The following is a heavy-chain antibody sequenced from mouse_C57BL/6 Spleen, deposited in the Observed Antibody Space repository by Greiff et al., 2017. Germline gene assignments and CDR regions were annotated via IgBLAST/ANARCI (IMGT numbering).Heavy chain of an antibody. Sequence: ESGPGLVKPSQTVFLTCTVTGISITTGNYRWSWIRQFPGNKLEWIGYIYYSGTITYNPSLTSRTTITRDTPKNQFFLEMNSLTAEDTATYYCARAITTVVATPGYVDVWGTGTTVTVSS. J-gene: IGHJ1*03. CDR3: ARAITTVVATPGYVDV. D-gene: IGHD1-1*01. V-gene: IGHV3-5*01. CDR2: IYYSGTI. CDR1: GISITTGNYR.